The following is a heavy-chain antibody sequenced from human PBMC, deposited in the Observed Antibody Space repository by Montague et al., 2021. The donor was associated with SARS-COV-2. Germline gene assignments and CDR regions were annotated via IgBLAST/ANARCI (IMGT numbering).Heavy chain of an antibody. V-gene: IGHV4-34*01. D-gene: IGHD2-2*01. CDR3: ARVRAVPAAMRIFSLGRSYYRIDV. Sequence: SETLSLTCAVYGGSFSGYYWSWIRQPPGKGLEWIGEINHSGSTNYNPSLKSRVTIPVDTSKNQFSLKLSSVTAADTAVYYCARVRAVPAAMRIFSLGRSYYRIDVWGQGTTVTVSS. J-gene: IGHJ6*02. CDR1: GGSFSGYY. CDR2: INHSGST.